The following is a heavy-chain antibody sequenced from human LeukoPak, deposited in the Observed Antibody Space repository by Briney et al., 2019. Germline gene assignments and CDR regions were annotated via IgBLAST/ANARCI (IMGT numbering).Heavy chain of an antibody. CDR2: ISGSGSRT. D-gene: IGHD3-22*01. V-gene: IGHV3-23*01. CDR1: GFTFSNYG. Sequence: GGSLRLSCAASGFTFSNYGMSWVRQAPGKGLGWVSTISGSGSRTYYADSVKGRFTISRDNSKNTMYLQMNSLRAEDTAVYYCAKDQRWSYYDSSAYKRGAFDIWGQGTMVTVSS. J-gene: IGHJ3*02. CDR3: AKDQRWSYYDSSAYKRGAFDI.